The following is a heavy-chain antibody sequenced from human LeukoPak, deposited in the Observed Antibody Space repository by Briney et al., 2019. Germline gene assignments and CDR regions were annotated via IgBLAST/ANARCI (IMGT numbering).Heavy chain of an antibody. J-gene: IGHJ4*02. CDR3: ARWGLSGDYSYLDY. CDR1: GGSININ. Sequence: SETLSLTCTVSGGSININWSWILQPPGKGLDWIGFIYTTGSTNYNPSLKSRVTISVDTSRNQCSLKLTSVTAADTAVYYCARWGLSGDYSYLDYWGQGTLVTVSS. D-gene: IGHD1-26*01. CDR2: IYTTGST. V-gene: IGHV4-4*09.